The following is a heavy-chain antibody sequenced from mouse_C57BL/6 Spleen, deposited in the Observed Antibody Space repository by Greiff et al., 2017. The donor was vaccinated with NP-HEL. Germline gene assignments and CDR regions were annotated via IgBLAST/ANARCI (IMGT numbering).Heavy chain of an antibody. CDR1: GYSFTDYN. V-gene: IGHV1-39*01. J-gene: IGHJ4*01. CDR2: INPNYGTT. Sequence: EVKLVESGPELVKPGASVKISCKASGYSFTDYNMNWVKQSNGKSLEWIGVINPNYGTTSYNQKFKGKATLTVDQSSSTAYMQLNSLTSEDSAVYYCATANYGNSLDYAMDYWGQGTSVTVSS. CDR3: ATANYGNSLDYAMDY. D-gene: IGHD2-1*01.